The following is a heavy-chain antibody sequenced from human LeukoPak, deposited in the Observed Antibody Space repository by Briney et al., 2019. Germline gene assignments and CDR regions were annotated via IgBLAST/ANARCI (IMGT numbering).Heavy chain of an antibody. Sequence: SETLSLTCTVSGGSMFSYHWSWVRQSAGEGLEWIGHIYAGGSTNYSPSLKSRGTMSVDTTKNQCSLKLKSVTAADTAVYYCARLRFYDSSGYSPGYYMDVWGKGTTVIVSS. D-gene: IGHD3-22*01. CDR3: ARLRFYDSSGYSPGYYMDV. CDR2: IYAGGST. CDR1: GGSMFSYH. J-gene: IGHJ6*03. V-gene: IGHV4-4*07.